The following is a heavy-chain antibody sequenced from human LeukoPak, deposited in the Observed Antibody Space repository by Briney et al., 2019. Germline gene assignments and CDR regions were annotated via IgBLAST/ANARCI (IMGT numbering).Heavy chain of an antibody. J-gene: IGHJ4*02. CDR3: ARYPADFWSGYRYFDY. V-gene: IGHV1-69*05. D-gene: IGHD3-3*01. Sequence: GVSVKVSCKASGSTFSSYAISWVRQAPGQGLEWMGGIIPIFGTANYAQKFQGRVTMTRDTSTSTVYMELSSLRSEDTAVYYCARYPADFWSGYRYFDYWGQGTLVTVSS. CDR1: GSTFSSYA. CDR2: IIPIFGTA.